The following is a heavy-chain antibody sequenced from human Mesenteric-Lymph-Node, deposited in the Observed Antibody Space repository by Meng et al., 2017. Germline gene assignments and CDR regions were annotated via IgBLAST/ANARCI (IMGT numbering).Heavy chain of an antibody. Sequence: GESLKISCTASGFTFNNYAMSWVRQAPGKEPEWVSAISRSGARTYYADPAKGRFTISRDNSKNTLYLEMNSLRAEDTAVYFCAKTSDYNIGWGNWGQGTLVTVSS. CDR3: AKTSDYNIGWGN. V-gene: IGHV3-23*01. D-gene: IGHD6-19*01. CDR2: ISRSGART. J-gene: IGHJ4*02. CDR1: GFTFNNYA.